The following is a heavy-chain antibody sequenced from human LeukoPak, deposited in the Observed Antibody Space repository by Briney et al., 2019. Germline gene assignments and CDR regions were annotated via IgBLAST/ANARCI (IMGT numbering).Heavy chain of an antibody. V-gene: IGHV3-21*01. Sequence: GGSLRLSCAASGFTFSSYSMNWVRQAPWKGLEWVSSISSSSSYIYYADSVKGRFTISRDNAKNSLYLQMNSLRAEDTAVYYCARRSADYVWGSYRSPPDYWGQGTLVTVSS. D-gene: IGHD3-16*02. CDR2: ISSSSSYI. CDR3: ARRSADYVWGSYRSPPDY. CDR1: GFTFSSYS. J-gene: IGHJ4*02.